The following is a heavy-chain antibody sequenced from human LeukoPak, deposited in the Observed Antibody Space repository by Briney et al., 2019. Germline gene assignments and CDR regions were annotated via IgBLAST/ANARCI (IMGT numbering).Heavy chain of an antibody. CDR1: GGSFSGYY. CDR3: ARDLAAALSSNWFDP. V-gene: IGHV4-34*01. CDR2: INHSGST. D-gene: IGHD6-13*01. J-gene: IGHJ5*02. Sequence: SETLSLTCAVYGGSFSGYYWSWIRQPPGKGLEWIGEINHSGSTNYNPSLKSRVTISVDTSKNQFSLKLSSVTAADTAVYYCARDLAAALSSNWFDPWGQGTLVTVSS.